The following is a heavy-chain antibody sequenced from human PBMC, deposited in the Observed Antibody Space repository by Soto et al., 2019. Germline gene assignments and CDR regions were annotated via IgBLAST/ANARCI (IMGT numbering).Heavy chain of an antibody. J-gene: IGHJ6*02. CDR3: AGIEYSSSSPYYYGMDV. CDR1: GGTFSSYS. Sequence: SVNVSCKSSGGTFSSYSISWVRQAPGQGLEWMGGIIPIFGTANYAQKFQGRVTITADESTSTAYMELSSLRSEDTAVYYCAGIEYSSSSPYYYGMDVWGQGTTVPSP. D-gene: IGHD6-6*01. V-gene: IGHV1-69*13. CDR2: IIPIFGTA.